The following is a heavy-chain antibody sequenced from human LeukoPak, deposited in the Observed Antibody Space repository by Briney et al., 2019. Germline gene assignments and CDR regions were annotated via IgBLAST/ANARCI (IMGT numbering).Heavy chain of an antibody. J-gene: IGHJ4*02. D-gene: IGHD2-21*01. V-gene: IGHV3-43D*03. Sequence: GGSLRLSCAASGFTFDDYAMYWVRQAPGKGLEWVSLISWDGGSTSYADSVKGRFTISRDNSKNSLYLQLNSLRAEDTAFYYCAKDGVAITGYFDYWGQGTLVTVSS. CDR2: ISWDGGST. CDR3: AKDGVAITGYFDY. CDR1: GFTFDDYA.